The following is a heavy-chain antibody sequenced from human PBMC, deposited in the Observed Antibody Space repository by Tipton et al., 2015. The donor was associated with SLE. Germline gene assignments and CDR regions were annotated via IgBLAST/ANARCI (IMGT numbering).Heavy chain of an antibody. Sequence: TLSLTCAVSGGSISSGGYYWSWIRQHPGKGLEWIGYIYYSGSTYYNPSLKSRVTISVDTSKNQFSLKLSSVTAADTAVYYCASLHNYYYGMDVWGQGTTVTVSS. CDR3: ASLHNYYYGMDV. J-gene: IGHJ6*02. V-gene: IGHV4-31*11. CDR1: GGSISSGGYY. CDR2: IYYSGST.